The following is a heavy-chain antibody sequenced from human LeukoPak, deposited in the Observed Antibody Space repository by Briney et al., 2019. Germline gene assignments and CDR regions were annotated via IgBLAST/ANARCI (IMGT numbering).Heavy chain of an antibody. D-gene: IGHD3-22*01. CDR2: IYPGDSDT. CDR1: GYSFTNFW. V-gene: IGHV5-51*01. CDR3: ARHGPYYYDSTGYYYDH. Sequence: GESLKIPCKGSGYSFTNFWIGWVRQMPGKGLEWMGMIYPGDSDTRYSPSFQGQVTISADKSISTAYLQWSSLKASDTAMYYCARHGPYYYDSTGYYYDHWGQGTLVTVSS. J-gene: IGHJ5*02.